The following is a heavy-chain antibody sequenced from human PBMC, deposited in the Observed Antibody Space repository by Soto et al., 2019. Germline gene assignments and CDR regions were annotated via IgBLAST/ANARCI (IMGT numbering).Heavy chain of an antibody. CDR2: IYPGDSET. V-gene: IGHV5-51*01. Sequence: GESLKISCKGSGYSFTTHWIVWVRQMPEKGLEWVGIIYPGDSETRYSPSFQGQVSISADQSTSTAYLQWSSLKASDSAIYYCARHGEGYCSGGSCLYYGMDVWCKGTTVTVSS. CDR1: GYSFTTHW. D-gene: IGHD2-15*01. CDR3: ARHGEGYCSGGSCLYYGMDV. J-gene: IGHJ6*04.